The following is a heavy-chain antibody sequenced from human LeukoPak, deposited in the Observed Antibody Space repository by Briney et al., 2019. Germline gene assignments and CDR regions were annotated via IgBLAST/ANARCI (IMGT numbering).Heavy chain of an antibody. V-gene: IGHV3-11*01. CDR3: ARHDTAMATDYGMDV. CDR2: ISSRGSTI. J-gene: IGHJ6*02. D-gene: IGHD5-18*01. CDR1: GFTFSDYY. Sequence: KAGGSLRLSCAASGFTFSDYYMSWIRQAPGKGLKWVSYISSRGSTIYYADSVKGRFTISRDNAKNSLYLQMNSLRAEDTAVYCCARHDTAMATDYGMDVWGQGTTVTVSS.